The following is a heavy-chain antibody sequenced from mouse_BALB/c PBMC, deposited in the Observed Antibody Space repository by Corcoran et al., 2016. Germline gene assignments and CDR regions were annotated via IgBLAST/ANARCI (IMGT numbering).Heavy chain of an antibody. CDR3: AREGDGYYFFVY. J-gene: IGHJ3*01. CDR2: INPYNDGT. CDR1: GYTFTSYV. D-gene: IGHD2-3*01. Sequence: EVQLQQSGPELVKPGASVKMSCTASGYTFTSYVMHWVKKKPGQGLDWLGYINPYNDGTTYNEKFTGKATLTSDKSSSTAYMELSSLTSEDSAVDDWAREGDGYYFFVYWGQGTLVTVSA. V-gene: IGHV1S136*01.